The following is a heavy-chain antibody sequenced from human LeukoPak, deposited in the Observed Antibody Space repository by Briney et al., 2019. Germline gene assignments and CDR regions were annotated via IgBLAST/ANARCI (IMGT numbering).Heavy chain of an antibody. Sequence: GGSLRLSCAASGFTFSSYWMSWVRQAPGKGLEWVANIKQDGSEKYYVDSVKGRFTISRDNAKNSLYLQMSSLRAEDTAVYYCARAGGEDTAMNDYWGQGTLVTVSS. J-gene: IGHJ4*02. CDR3: ARAGGEDTAMNDY. D-gene: IGHD5-18*01. V-gene: IGHV3-7*01. CDR2: IKQDGSEK. CDR1: GFTFSSYW.